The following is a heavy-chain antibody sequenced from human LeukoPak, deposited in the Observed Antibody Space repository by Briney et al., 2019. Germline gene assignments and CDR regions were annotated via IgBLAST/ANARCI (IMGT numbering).Heavy chain of an antibody. D-gene: IGHD3-22*01. Sequence: KSGGSLRLSCAASGFTFSSYSMNWVRQAPGKGLEWVSSISSSSSYIYYADSVKGRFTISRDNAKNSLYLQMNSLRAEDTAVYYCAREGVADDSSLIDYWGQGTLVTVSS. J-gene: IGHJ4*02. CDR1: GFTFSSYS. CDR2: ISSSSSYI. CDR3: AREGVADDSSLIDY. V-gene: IGHV3-21*04.